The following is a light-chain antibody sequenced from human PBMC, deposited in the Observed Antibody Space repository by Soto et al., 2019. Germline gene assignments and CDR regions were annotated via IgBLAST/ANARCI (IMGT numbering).Light chain of an antibody. CDR1: QSISNY. J-gene: IGKJ1*01. CDR2: AAS. Sequence: IRMTQSPSSFSASTGDRVTLTCRASQSISNYLQWYRHKSGQGPRLLVYAASSLHSGVPSRFSGSGPGTDFTLTISSLQPEDFATYYCLQTYTTLTWTFGQGTKVDIK. V-gene: IGKV1-39*01. CDR3: LQTYTTLTWT.